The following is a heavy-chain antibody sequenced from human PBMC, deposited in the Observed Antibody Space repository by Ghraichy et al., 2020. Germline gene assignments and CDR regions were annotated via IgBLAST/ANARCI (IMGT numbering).Heavy chain of an antibody. V-gene: IGHV3-23*01. CDR1: GFTFGSYV. CDR3: ARVKSTTTWYDGFDI. CDR2: ISISGSNV. Sequence: GGSLRLSCAASGFTFGSYVMDWVRQAPGKGLEWVSSISISGSNVYYADSVKGRFTISRDNSKNTLFLLMNSLRADDTALYYCARVKSTTTWYDGFDIWGQGTMVSVSS. J-gene: IGHJ3*02. D-gene: IGHD1-26*01.